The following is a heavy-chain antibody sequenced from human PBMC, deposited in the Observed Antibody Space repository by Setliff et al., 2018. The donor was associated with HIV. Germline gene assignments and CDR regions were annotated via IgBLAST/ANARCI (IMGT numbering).Heavy chain of an antibody. CDR2: VYYSGST. D-gene: IGHD3-10*01. CDR3: ARGRHGLGLDV. CDR1: GGSMNNYY. V-gene: IGHV4-59*08. J-gene: IGHJ4*02. Sequence: SETLSLTCTVFGGSMNNYYWNWIRQSPGKGLEWIGYVYYSGSTKYSPSLKSRVSISLDPSTKQVSLRLRSVTAADTAIYYCARGRHGLGLDVWGQGTLVTVSS.